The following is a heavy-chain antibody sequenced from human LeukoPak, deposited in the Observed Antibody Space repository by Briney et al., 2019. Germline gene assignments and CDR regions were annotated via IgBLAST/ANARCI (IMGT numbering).Heavy chain of an antibody. J-gene: IGHJ4*02. CDR2: ISYDGSNK. V-gene: IGHV3-30*18. CDR3: AKDSRSVGFGY. CDR1: GFTFSSYG. Sequence: PGGSLRLSCAASGFTFSSYGMHWVRQAPGKGLEWVAVISYDGSNKYYADSVKGRFTISRDNAKNSLYLQMNSLRAEDSALYYCAKDSRSVGFGYWGQGTLVTVSS. D-gene: IGHD1-26*01.